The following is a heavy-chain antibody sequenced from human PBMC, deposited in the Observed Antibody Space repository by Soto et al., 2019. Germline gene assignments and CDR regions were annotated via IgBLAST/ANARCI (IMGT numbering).Heavy chain of an antibody. CDR1: GYSFTSYW. Sequence: GESLKISCKGSGYSFTSYWISWVRQMPGKGLEWMGRIDPSDSYTNYSPSFQGHVTISADKSISTAYLQWSSLKASDTAMYYFATPRKPYYYGSGSYHAFDIWGQGTMVTVSS. V-gene: IGHV5-10-1*01. D-gene: IGHD3-10*01. CDR3: ATPRKPYYYGSGSYHAFDI. J-gene: IGHJ3*02. CDR2: IDPSDSYT.